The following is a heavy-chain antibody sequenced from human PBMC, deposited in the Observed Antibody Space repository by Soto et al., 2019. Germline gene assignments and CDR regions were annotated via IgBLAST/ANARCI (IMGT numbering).Heavy chain of an antibody. V-gene: IGHV1-18*01. Sequence: QVHLVQSGAEVKKPGASVKVSCKASGYTFTSYGITWVRQAPGQGLEWMGGISAHNGNTDYAQKLQGRFIVTRDTSTSTAYMELRSLISDVTAVYYCARGRYGDYWGQGALITVSS. CDR2: ISAHNGNT. D-gene: IGHD1-1*01. CDR1: GYTFTSYG. J-gene: IGHJ4*02. CDR3: ARGRYGDY.